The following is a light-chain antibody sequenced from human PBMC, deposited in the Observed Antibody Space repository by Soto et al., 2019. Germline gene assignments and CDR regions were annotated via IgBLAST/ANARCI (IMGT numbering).Light chain of an antibody. V-gene: IGKV1-9*01. CDR3: QQLRMYPST. Sequence: IQLNQSPSSLSASVGNSVTITCGASQDIAIYLAWYQQKPGEAPKLLIYAASTLYGGVPSRFSGSGSGTDFALTITRLQAEDFATYYGQQLRMYPSTFGGGTKVDI. CDR2: AAS. CDR1: QDIAIY. J-gene: IGKJ4*01.